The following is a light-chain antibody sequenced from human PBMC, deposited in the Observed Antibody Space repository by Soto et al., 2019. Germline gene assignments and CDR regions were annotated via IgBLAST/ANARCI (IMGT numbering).Light chain of an antibody. Sequence: QSVLTQPPSASGTPGQRVTISCSGSSSNIGSNTVNWYQQLPGTAPKLLIYSNNQRPSGVPARLSGSKSGTSASLAISGLQSEDDADYYCAAWDDSLNGVVFGGGTKVTVL. V-gene: IGLV1-44*01. CDR1: SSNIGSNT. J-gene: IGLJ2*01. CDR3: AAWDDSLNGVV. CDR2: SNN.